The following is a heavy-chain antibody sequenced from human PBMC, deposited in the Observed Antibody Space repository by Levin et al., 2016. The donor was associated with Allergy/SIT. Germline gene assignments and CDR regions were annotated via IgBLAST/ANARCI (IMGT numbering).Heavy chain of an antibody. CDR1: GFTFSSYG. Sequence: GESLKISCAASGFTFSSYGMHWVRQAPGKGLEWVAFIRYDGSNKYYADSVKGRFTISRDNSKNTLYLQMNSLRAEDTAVYYCAKEYYYDSSGYYTLDYWGQGTLVTVSS. CDR3: AKEYYYDSSGYYTLDY. CDR2: IRYDGSNK. D-gene: IGHD3-22*01. J-gene: IGHJ4*02. V-gene: IGHV3-30*02.